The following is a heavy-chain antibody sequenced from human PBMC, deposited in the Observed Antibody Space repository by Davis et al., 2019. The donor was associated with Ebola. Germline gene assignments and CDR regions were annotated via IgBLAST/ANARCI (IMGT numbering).Heavy chain of an antibody. D-gene: IGHD6-13*01. CDR2: IYSGGNT. CDR1: GFTVSSDY. CDR3: ARAGSSTWRDFDY. V-gene: IGHV3-53*01. Sequence: GESLKISCAASGFTVSSDYMSWVRQAPGKGLEWVSVIYSGGNTYYADSVKGRFTTSRDNSKNTLFLQMNSLKTEDTAVYHCARAGSSTWRDFDYWGQGTLVTVSS. J-gene: IGHJ4*02.